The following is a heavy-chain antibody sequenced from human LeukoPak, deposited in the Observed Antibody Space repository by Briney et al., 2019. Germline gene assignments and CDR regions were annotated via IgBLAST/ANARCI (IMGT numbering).Heavy chain of an antibody. V-gene: IGHV3-43*02. CDR1: GFTFDDYA. Sequence: GESMRLAWAASGFTFDDYAMQWVSQVAGKVLGWVSFVRGDGRRTYHADSVKGRINISRDNSKNSLYLQMNSLRTEDTAFYYCAKVRPTRFVESSGWLELGYWGQGTLVTVSS. CDR3: AKVRPTRFVESSGWLELGY. J-gene: IGHJ4*02. D-gene: IGHD6-19*01. CDR2: VRGDGRRT.